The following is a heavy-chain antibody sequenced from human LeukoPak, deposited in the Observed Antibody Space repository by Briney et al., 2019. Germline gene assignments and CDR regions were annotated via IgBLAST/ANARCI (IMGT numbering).Heavy chain of an antibody. J-gene: IGHJ3*02. CDR2: IYTSGST. CDR3: ARDRVPGTSSPRRGAFDI. V-gene: IGHV4-61*02. D-gene: IGHD2-2*01. Sequence: PSQTLSLTCTVSGGSISSGSYYWSWIRQPAGKGLEWIGRIYTSGSTNYNPSLKSRVTISVDTSKNQFSLKLSSVTAADTAVYYCARDRVPGTSSPRRGAFDIWGQGTMVTVSS. CDR1: GGSISSGSYY.